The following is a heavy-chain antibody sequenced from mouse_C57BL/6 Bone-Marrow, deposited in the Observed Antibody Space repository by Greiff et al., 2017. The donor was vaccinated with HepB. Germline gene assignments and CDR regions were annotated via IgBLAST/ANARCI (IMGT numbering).Heavy chain of an antibody. CDR3: ARDGYGYFDV. V-gene: IGHV7-1*01. CDR1: GFTFSDFY. Sequence: EVKLVESGGGLVQSGRSLRLSCATSGFTFSDFYMEWVRQAPGKGLEWIAASRNKANDYTTEYSASVKGRFIVSRDTSQSILYLQMNALRAEDTAIYYCARDGYGYFDVWGTGTTVTVSS. CDR2: SRNKANDYTT. J-gene: IGHJ1*03.